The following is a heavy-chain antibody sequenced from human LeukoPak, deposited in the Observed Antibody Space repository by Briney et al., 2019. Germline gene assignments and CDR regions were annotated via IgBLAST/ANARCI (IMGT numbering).Heavy chain of an antibody. CDR1: GGTFSSYA. CDR3: ARTGLRYFDWSYNWFDP. D-gene: IGHD3-9*01. J-gene: IGHJ5*02. V-gene: IGHV1-69*06. Sequence: SVKVSCKASGGTFSSYAISWVRQAPGQGLEWMGGIIPIFGTANYAQKFQGRVTITADKSTSTAYMELSSLRAEDTAAYYCARTGLRYFDWSYNWFDPWGQGTLVTVSS. CDR2: IIPIFGTA.